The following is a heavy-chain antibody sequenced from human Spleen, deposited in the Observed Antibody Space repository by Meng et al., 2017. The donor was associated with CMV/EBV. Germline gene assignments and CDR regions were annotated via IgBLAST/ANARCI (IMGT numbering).Heavy chain of an antibody. CDR3: ARGLGVAATF. V-gene: IGHV1-2*06. CDR1: GDTFTGVY. D-gene: IGHD6-19*01. Sequence: VSCKASGDTFTGVYMHWVRQAPGQGLEWMGRINPHSGDTNIAQSFQGRVTMTTDTSITTAYMELSGLRSDDTAVYYCARGLGVAATFWGQGTLVTVSS. J-gene: IGHJ4*02. CDR2: INPHSGDT.